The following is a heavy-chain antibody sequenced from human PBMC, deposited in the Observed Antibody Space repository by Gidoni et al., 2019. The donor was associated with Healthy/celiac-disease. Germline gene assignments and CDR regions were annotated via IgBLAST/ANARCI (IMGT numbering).Heavy chain of an antibody. J-gene: IGHJ4*02. D-gene: IGHD6-19*01. V-gene: IGHV3-33*01. Sequence: QVQLVESGGGVVQPGRSLRLSCAASGFTFSSYGMHWVRAAPGKGLEWVAVIWYDGSNKYYADSVKGRFTISRDNSKNTLYLQMNSLRAEDTAVYYCARGSSGWYTYFDYWGQGTLVTVSS. CDR1: GFTFSSYG. CDR3: ARGSSGWYTYFDY. CDR2: IWYDGSNK.